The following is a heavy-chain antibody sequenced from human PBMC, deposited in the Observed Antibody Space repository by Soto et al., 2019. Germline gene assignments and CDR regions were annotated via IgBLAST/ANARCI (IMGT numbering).Heavy chain of an antibody. D-gene: IGHD6-6*01. CDR2: ISTYDGNT. CDR1: GYTFFTYG. V-gene: IGHV1-18*01. J-gene: IGHJ5*02. CDR3: ARKSSSSSWFDP. Sequence: QVQLVQSGAEVKKPGASVKVSCKASGYTFFTYGITWVRQAPGQELEWMGWISTYDGNTDYAQKLQDRVTMTTDTSTRTAYMELRSLRSDDTAVYYCARKSSSSSWFDPWGQGTLVTVSS.